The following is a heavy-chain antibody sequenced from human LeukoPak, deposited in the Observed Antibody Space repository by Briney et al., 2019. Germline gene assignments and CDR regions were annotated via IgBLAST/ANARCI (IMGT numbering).Heavy chain of an antibody. Sequence: SETLSLTCTVSGGSINSGGYYWSWIRQPPGKGLEWIGEINHSGSTNYNPSLKSRVTISVDTSKNQFSLKLSSVTAADTAVYYCARGGRSLVAAQFDLWGRGTLVTVSS. CDR3: ARGGRSLVAAQFDL. J-gene: IGHJ2*01. CDR2: INHSGST. V-gene: IGHV4-34*01. CDR1: GGSINSGGYY. D-gene: IGHD2-15*01.